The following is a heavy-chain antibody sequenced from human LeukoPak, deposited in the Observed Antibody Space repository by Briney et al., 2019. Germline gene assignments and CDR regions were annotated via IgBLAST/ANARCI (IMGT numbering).Heavy chain of an antibody. J-gene: IGHJ4*02. CDR3: AKASGPYSSGWYHFDY. D-gene: IGHD6-19*01. CDR2: ISWNSGSI. CDR1: GFTFDDYA. V-gene: IGHV3-9*01. Sequence: GGSLRLSCAASGFTFDDYAMHWVRHAPGKGLEWVSGISWNSGSIGYADSVKGRFTISRDNAKNSLYLQMNSLRAEDTALYYCAKASGPYSSGWYHFDYWGQGTLVTVSS.